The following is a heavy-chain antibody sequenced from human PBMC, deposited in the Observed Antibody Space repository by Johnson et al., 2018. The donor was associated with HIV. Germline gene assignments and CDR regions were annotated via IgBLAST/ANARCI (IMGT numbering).Heavy chain of an antibody. CDR2: ISYDGSNK. CDR1: GFTFSSYA. CDR3: AKDVNWGLGGAFDI. V-gene: IGHV3-30-3*01. Sequence: QVQLVESGGGVVQPGRSLRLSCAASGFTFSSYAMHWVRQAPGKGLEWVAVISYDGSNKYYADSVKGRFTISRDNAKNSLYPQMNSLRAEDTALYYCAKDVNWGLGGAFDIWGQGTMVTVSS. J-gene: IGHJ3*02. D-gene: IGHD7-27*01.